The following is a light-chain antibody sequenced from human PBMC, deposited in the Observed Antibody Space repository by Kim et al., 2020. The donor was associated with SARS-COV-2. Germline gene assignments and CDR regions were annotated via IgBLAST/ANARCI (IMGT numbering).Light chain of an antibody. CDR2: EVS. CDR1: SSDVGGYNY. CDR3: SSYAGSNNRVV. V-gene: IGLV2-8*01. Sequence: QSVTISCAGTSSDVGGYNYVSWYQQHPGKAPKLMIYEVSKRPSGVPDRFSGSKSGNTASLTVSGLQAEDEADYYCSSYAGSNNRVVFGGGTKLTVL. J-gene: IGLJ2*01.